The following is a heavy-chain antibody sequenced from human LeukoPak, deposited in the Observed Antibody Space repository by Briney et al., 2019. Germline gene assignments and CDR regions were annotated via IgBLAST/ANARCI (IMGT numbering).Heavy chain of an antibody. CDR3: AKGDYYDSTTAFDY. CDR1: GFTFSSYA. D-gene: IGHD3-22*01. Sequence: GGSLRLSCAASGFTFSSYAMSWVRQAPGKGLEWVSGISDSGGSTYYADSVKVRFTISRDTSKNTLYLQMNSLRAEDTAVYYCAKGDYYDSTTAFDYWGQGTLVTVSS. CDR2: ISDSGGST. V-gene: IGHV3-23*01. J-gene: IGHJ4*02.